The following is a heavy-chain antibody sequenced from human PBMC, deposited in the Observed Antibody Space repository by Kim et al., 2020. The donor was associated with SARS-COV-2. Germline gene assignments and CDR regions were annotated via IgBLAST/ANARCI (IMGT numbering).Heavy chain of an antibody. CDR1: GYSFTSYY. Sequence: ASVKVSCKASGYSFTSYYLHWVRQAPGQGLEWMGIIDPGGDTTSYAQRLQGRVTMTRDTSTTTVYMEVSSLRFEDTAVYYCARSPSSSYDFWSGYYPDAFDISGQGTMVTVSS. CDR2: IDPGGDTT. J-gene: IGHJ3*02. CDR3: ARSPSSSYDFWSGYYPDAFDI. D-gene: IGHD3-3*01. V-gene: IGHV1-46*01.